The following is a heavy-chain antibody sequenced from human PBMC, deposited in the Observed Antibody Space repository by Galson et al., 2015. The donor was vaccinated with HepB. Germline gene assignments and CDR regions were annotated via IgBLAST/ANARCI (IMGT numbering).Heavy chain of an antibody. CDR1: GFIFSRNA. V-gene: IGHV3-23*01. J-gene: IGHJ4*02. CDR2: LTGSSDIT. CDR3: ARTTWRDKNWPIFDS. D-gene: IGHD1-1*01. Sequence: SLRLSCAASGFIFSRNAMSWVRQAPGKGLEWVSSLTGSSDITNIADSAKGRFSISRDNSKNTLYLQMNSLRVEDTAFYYCARTTWRDKNWPIFDSWGQGTLVTVSS.